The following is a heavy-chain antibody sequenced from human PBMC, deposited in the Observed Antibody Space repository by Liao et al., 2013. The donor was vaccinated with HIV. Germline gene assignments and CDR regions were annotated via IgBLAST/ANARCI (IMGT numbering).Heavy chain of an antibody. Sequence: QVQLQQWGGGLLKPSETLSLTCAVYRGSISGYYWSWIRQPPGKGLEWIGEINLSGSTNYNPSLKSRVTISLDKSKSQFSLSLSSVSAADTAMYYCARERRNSESWDYYFYMDVWGKGTTVTVSS. CDR1: RGSISGYY. CDR3: ARERRNSESWDYYFYMDV. V-gene: IGHV4-34*01. D-gene: IGHD3-10*01. J-gene: IGHJ6*03. CDR2: INLSGST.